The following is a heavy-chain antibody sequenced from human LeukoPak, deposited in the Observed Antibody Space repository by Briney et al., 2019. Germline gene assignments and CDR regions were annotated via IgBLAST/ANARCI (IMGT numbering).Heavy chain of an antibody. Sequence: GGSLRLSCAASGFTFSSYSMNWVRQAPGKGLEWVSSISSSGSYIYYADSVKGRFTISRDNAKNSLYLQMNSLRAEDTAVYYCARMDGYNLATIDYWGQGTLVTVSS. V-gene: IGHV3-21*01. CDR3: ARMDGYNLATIDY. CDR2: ISSSGSYI. J-gene: IGHJ4*02. D-gene: IGHD5-24*01. CDR1: GFTFSSYS.